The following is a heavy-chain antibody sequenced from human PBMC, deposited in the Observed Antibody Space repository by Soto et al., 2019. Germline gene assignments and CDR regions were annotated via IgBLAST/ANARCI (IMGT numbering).Heavy chain of an antibody. CDR3: ASIPYYDILTGYYYYYGMDV. CDR1: GGTFSSYA. Sequence: QVQLVQSGAEVKKPGSSVKVSCKASGGTFSSYAISWVRQAPGQGLEWMGGIIPICGTANYAQKFQGRVTITADESXXTXDXXLSSLRSEDTAVYYCASIPYYDILTGYYYYYGMDVWGQGTTVTVSS. D-gene: IGHD3-9*01. CDR2: IIPICGTA. J-gene: IGHJ6*02. V-gene: IGHV1-69*12.